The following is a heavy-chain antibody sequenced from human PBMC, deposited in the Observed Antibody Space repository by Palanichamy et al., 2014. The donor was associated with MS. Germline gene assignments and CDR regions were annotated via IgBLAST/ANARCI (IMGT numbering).Heavy chain of an antibody. CDR1: GFTFSNFW. V-gene: IGHV3-7*03. CDR3: ARDYYYNSSGYGVWYY. J-gene: IGHJ4*02. D-gene: IGHD3-22*01. Sequence: EVQLVESGGGLVQPGGSLRLSCAASGFTFSNFWMSWVRQAPGKGLEWVANIKEDGNEKYYVDSVKGRFTISRDNAKNSLYLQMNSLRAEDTAVYYCARDYYYNSSGYGVWYYWGQGTLVTVSS. CDR2: IKEDGNEK.